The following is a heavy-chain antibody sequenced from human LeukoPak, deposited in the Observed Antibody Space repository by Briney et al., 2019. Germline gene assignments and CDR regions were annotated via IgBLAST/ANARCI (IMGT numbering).Heavy chain of an antibody. Sequence: GGSLRLSCAASGFTFSSYGMSWVRQAPGKGLEWVSAISGSGGSTYYADSVKGRFTISRDNFKNTLYLQMNSLRAEDTAVYYCARAYDYVWGSYRLGAFDIWGQGTMVTVSS. V-gene: IGHV3-23*01. CDR1: GFTFSSYG. J-gene: IGHJ3*02. CDR3: ARAYDYVWGSYRLGAFDI. D-gene: IGHD3-16*02. CDR2: ISGSGGST.